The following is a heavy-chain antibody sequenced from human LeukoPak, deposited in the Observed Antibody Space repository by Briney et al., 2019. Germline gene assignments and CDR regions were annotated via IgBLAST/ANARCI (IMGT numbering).Heavy chain of an antibody. D-gene: IGHD1-7*01. CDR1: GFTFSTYW. Sequence: GSLRLSCAASGFTFSTYWMFWIRQPPGKGLEWIGYIFYSGSTNYNPSLKSRVTISVDTSKNQFSLKLSSVTAADTAVYYCARHLGYNWNYGGWFDPWGQGTLVTVSS. CDR3: ARHLGYNWNYGGWFDP. CDR2: IFYSGST. J-gene: IGHJ5*02. V-gene: IGHV4-59*08.